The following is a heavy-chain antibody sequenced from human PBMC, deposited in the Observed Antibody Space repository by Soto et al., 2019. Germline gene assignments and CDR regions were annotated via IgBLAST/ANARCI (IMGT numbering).Heavy chain of an antibody. V-gene: IGHV3-23*01. Sequence: GGSLRLSCAASGFTFSSYAMSWVRQAPGKGLEWVSAISGSGDSTYYADSVKGRFTISRDNSKNTLYLQMNSLRAEDTAVYYCAKADSSNWSYNWFDPWAQGTLVTVSS. CDR2: ISGSGDST. J-gene: IGHJ5*02. D-gene: IGHD6-13*01. CDR3: AKADSSNWSYNWFDP. CDR1: GFTFSSYA.